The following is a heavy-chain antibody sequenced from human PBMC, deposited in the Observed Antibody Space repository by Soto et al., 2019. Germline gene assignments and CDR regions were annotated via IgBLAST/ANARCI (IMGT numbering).Heavy chain of an antibody. J-gene: IGHJ6*02. CDR2: FDPEDGET. CDR1: GYTLTELS. V-gene: IGHV1-24*01. D-gene: IGHD3-16*01. Sequence: ASVKVSCKVSGYTLTELSMHWVRQAPGKGLEWMGGFDPEDGETIYAQKFQGRVTMTEDTSTDTAYMELSSLRSEDTAVYYCATDCMITSRGGLCGMDVWGQGTTVTVSS. CDR3: ATDCMITSRGGLCGMDV.